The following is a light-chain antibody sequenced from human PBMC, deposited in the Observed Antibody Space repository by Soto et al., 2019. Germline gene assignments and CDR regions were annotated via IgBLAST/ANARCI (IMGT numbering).Light chain of an antibody. V-gene: IGLV2-14*01. Sequence: QSALTQPASVSGSPXQXITISCTGTSSDVGGYNYVSWYQQHPGKAPKLMIYDVSNRPSGVSNRFSGSKSGNTASLTISGLQAEDEADYYCSSYTSSSTNVFGTGTKLTVL. CDR2: DVS. CDR3: SSYTSSSTNV. CDR1: SSDVGGYNY. J-gene: IGLJ1*01.